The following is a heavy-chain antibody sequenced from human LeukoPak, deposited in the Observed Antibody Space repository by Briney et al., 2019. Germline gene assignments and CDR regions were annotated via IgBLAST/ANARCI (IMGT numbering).Heavy chain of an antibody. CDR2: ISWNSDSI. CDR1: GFTFDDCA. V-gene: IGHV3-9*01. CDR3: ACVVGRPY. J-gene: IGHJ4*02. D-gene: IGHD6-6*01. Sequence: GGSLRLSCAASGFTFDDCAMHWVRQAPGKGLEWVSGISWNSDSIGYADSVKGRFTISRDNAKNSLYLQMNSLRAEDTAVYYCACVVGRPYWGQGTLVTVSS.